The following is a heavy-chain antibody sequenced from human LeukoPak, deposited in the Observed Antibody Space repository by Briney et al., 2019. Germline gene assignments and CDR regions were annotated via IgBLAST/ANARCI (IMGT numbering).Heavy chain of an antibody. CDR1: GGSISSSSYY. CDR3: ARRDCSSTSCRNYFDY. J-gene: IGHJ4*02. D-gene: IGHD2-2*01. V-gene: IGHV4-39*01. CDR2: IYYSGST. Sequence: SETLSLTCTVSGGSISSSSYYWGWIRQPPGKGLEWIGSIYYSGSTYYNPSLKSRVTISVDTSKNQFSLKLSSVTAADTAVYYCARRDCSSTSCRNYFDYWGQGTLVTVSS.